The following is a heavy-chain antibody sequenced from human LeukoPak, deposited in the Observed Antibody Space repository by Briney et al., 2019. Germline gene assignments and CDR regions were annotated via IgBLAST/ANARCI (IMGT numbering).Heavy chain of an antibody. CDR1: GYTFTNYG. V-gene: IGHV1-18*01. J-gene: IGHJ4*02. D-gene: IGHD6-13*01. CDR2: ITAYNGNT. Sequence: ASVKVSCKASGYTFTNYGINWVRQAPGQGLEWMGWITAYNGNTNYAQKLQGRVTMTTDTSTSTAYMELRSLRSDDTAVYYCARATSKGIAAAYVWGQGTLVTVSS. CDR3: ARATSKGIAAAYV.